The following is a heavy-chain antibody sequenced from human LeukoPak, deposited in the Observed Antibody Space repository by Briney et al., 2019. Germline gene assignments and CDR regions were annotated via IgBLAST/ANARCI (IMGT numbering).Heavy chain of an antibody. J-gene: IGHJ4*02. CDR2: IYDTGST. CDR1: GDSIRSNNYY. V-gene: IGHV4-39*01. Sequence: SETLSLTCTVSGDSIRSNNYYWGWIRQPPGKGLEWIGSIYDTGSTFYNPSLKSRVITSVDTSKNQFSLKLSSVTAADTAVYYCQSQFLEWLLDYWGQGTLVTVSS. CDR3: QSQFLEWLLDY. D-gene: IGHD3-3*01.